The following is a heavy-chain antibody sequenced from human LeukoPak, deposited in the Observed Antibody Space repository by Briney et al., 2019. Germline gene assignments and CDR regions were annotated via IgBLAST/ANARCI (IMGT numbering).Heavy chain of an antibody. D-gene: IGHD6-19*01. CDR2: IYPGGTT. J-gene: IGHJ4*02. CDR1: GFTVGSNY. V-gene: IGHV3-66*04. Sequence: GGSLRLSCAASGFTVGSNYMGWVRQAPGKGLEWVSVIYPGGTTYYPDSVKGRFTISRDNSKNTLFLQMDSLRAEDTAVYYCARLAVAYFDSWGQETLVSVSS. CDR3: ARLAVAYFDS.